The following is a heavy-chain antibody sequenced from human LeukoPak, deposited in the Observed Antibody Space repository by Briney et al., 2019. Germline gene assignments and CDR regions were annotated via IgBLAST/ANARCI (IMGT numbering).Heavy chain of an antibody. CDR2: SSTFNGNR. V-gene: IGHV1-18*01. Sequence: APGKVSCKASGYTFLHYGVSWVRQAPGQGLEWMGWSSTFNGNRYYPPKLQDRVTMTTDTSTTTAYMELRSLTSDDTAVYYCARDLEGYGDSPDIWGQGTLVTVSS. CDR3: ARDLEGYGDSPDI. CDR1: GYTFLHYG. J-gene: IGHJ3*02. D-gene: IGHD4-17*01.